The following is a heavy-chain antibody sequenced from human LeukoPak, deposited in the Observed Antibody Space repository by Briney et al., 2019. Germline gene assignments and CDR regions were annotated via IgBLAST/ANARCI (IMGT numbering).Heavy chain of an antibody. J-gene: IGHJ4*02. V-gene: IGHV4-34*01. CDR1: GGSFSGYY. Sequence: SETLSLTCAVYGGSFSGYYWSWIRQPPGKGLEWIGEINHSGSTNYNPSLKSRVTISVDTSKNQFSLKLSSVTAADTAVYYCARGRRPIAVAGTRDPDYWGQGTLVTVSS. CDR3: ARGRRPIAVAGTRDPDY. D-gene: IGHD6-19*01. CDR2: INHSGST.